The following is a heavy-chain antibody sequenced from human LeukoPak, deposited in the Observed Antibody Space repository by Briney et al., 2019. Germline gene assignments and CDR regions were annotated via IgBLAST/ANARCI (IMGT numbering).Heavy chain of an antibody. V-gene: IGHV3-11*06. J-gene: IGHJ4*02. Sequence: GGSLRLSCAASGFTFSDYYMSWIRQAPGKGLEWVSYISSSSSYTNYADSVKGRSTISRDNAKNSLYLQMNSLRAEDTAVYYCARVVGGTYYDSSGYYGSYFDYWGQGTLVTVSS. CDR1: GFTFSDYY. CDR3: ARVVGGTYYDSSGYYGSYFDY. D-gene: IGHD3-22*01. CDR2: ISSSSSYT.